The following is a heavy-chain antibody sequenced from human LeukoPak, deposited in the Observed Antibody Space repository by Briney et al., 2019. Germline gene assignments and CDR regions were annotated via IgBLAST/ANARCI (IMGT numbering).Heavy chain of an antibody. CDR2: INGDGSTT. V-gene: IGHV3-74*01. Sequence: PGGSLRLSCAASRFTFSSYWMYWVRQAPGKGLVWVSHINGDGSTTSYADSVKGRFTISRDNAKNTLYLRMNSLSAEATDVYYCARPRARDTRDFDPWGQGTLVTISS. D-gene: IGHD3-10*01. CDR3: ARPRARDTRDFDP. J-gene: IGHJ5*02. CDR1: RFTFSSYW.